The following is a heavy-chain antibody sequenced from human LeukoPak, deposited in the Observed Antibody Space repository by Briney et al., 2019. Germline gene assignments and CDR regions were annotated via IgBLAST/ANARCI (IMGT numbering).Heavy chain of an antibody. Sequence: GGSLRLSCAASGFTFNVYSMNWVRQAPGKGLEWVSFISSSLDSSMYYADSVKGRFTISRDNAKNSLYLQMNSLRAEDTAVYYCARVPAWGYGDPHAFDIWGQGTMVTVSS. D-gene: IGHD4-17*01. CDR2: ISSSLDSSM. CDR1: GFTFNVYS. J-gene: IGHJ3*02. V-gene: IGHV3-48*01. CDR3: ARVPAWGYGDPHAFDI.